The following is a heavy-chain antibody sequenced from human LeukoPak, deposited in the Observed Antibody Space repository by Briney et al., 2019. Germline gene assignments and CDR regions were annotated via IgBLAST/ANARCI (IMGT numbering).Heavy chain of an antibody. V-gene: IGHV3-30*02. D-gene: IGHD1-26*01. J-gene: IGHJ4*02. Sequence: GGSLRLSCAASGFTFSSYGMHWVRQAPGKGLEWVALIRYDGSKKDYADSVRGRFTISRDNSKNTLYLQMNSLRAEDTAMYYCARDTSEKPRGYFDYWGQGTLVTVSS. CDR1: GFTFSSYG. CDR2: IRYDGSKK. CDR3: ARDTSEKPRGYFDY.